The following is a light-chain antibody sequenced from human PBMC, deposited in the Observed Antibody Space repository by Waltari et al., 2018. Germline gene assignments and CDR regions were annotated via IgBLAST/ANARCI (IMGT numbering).Light chain of an antibody. CDR1: SSDIGHYNL. Sequence: QSALTQTATVSGSPGQSTTISCSGTSSDIGHYNLVPWYQQHPGKAPTLIIYDVNKRPSGVSNRFSGSKSGNTAFLTISGLQTADEADYYCSSYAGSAISVFGGGTKLTVL. CDR3: SSYAGSAISV. V-gene: IGLV2-23*02. CDR2: DVN. J-gene: IGLJ3*02.